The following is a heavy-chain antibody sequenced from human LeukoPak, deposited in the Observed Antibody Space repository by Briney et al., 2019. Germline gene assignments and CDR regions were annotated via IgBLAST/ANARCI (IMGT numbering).Heavy chain of an antibody. CDR2: IIPIFGTA. Sequence: GASVKVSCKASGGTFSSYAISWVRQAPGQGLEWMGGIIPIFGTANYAQKFQGRVTITADKSTSTADMELSSLRSEDTAAYYCASLAGYSYGSHYWGQGTLVTVSS. D-gene: IGHD5-18*01. J-gene: IGHJ4*02. CDR1: GGTFSSYA. CDR3: ASLAGYSYGSHY. V-gene: IGHV1-69*06.